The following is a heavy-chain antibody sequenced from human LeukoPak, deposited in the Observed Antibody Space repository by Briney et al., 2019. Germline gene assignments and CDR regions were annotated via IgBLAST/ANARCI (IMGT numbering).Heavy chain of an antibody. CDR3: TTYTMGAFDS. D-gene: IGHD3-10*01. J-gene: IGHJ4*02. CDR2: IKSKSDGGTT. Sequence: PGGSLRLSCAASGFTFSNAWMTWVRQAPGKGLEWVGRIKSKSDGGTTDYDAPVKGRFTISRDGSKNTVYLQMNSLKTEDTAMFYCTTYTMGAFDSWGQGTLVTVSS. V-gene: IGHV3-15*01. CDR1: GFTFSNAW.